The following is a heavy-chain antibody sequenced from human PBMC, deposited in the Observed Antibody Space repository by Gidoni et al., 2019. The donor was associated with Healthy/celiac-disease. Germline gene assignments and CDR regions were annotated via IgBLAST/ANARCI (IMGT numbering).Heavy chain of an antibody. CDR2: IYYSGST. J-gene: IGHJ3*02. CDR3: ARRSSGWYLSYAFDI. CDR1: RRSLSSSSYY. D-gene: IGHD6-19*01. V-gene: IGHV4-39*01. Sequence: QLQLQESGPGLVKPSETLPLTSTVSRRSLSSSSYYWGWIRQPPGKGLEWIGSIYYSGSTDYNPSHKSRVTICVDTSKNQFSLKLSSVTAADTAVYYCARRSSGWYLSYAFDIWGQGTMVTVSS.